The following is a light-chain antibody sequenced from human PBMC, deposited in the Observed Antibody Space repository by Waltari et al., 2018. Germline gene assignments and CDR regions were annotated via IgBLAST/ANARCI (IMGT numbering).Light chain of an antibody. J-gene: IGLJ2*01. Sequence: CWYQQTPVQSPVLVIYQDSKRPSGIPERFSGSNSGNTATLTIRGTQAMDEAEFYCQASDSSTVEFGGGTKLTVL. CDR2: QDS. CDR3: QASDSSTVE. V-gene: IGLV3-1*01.